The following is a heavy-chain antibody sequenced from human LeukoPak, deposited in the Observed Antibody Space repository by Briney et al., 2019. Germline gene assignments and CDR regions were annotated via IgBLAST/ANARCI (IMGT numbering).Heavy chain of an antibody. J-gene: IGHJ3*02. D-gene: IGHD4/OR15-4a*01. CDR1: GYTFTNYH. V-gene: IGHV1-46*01. CDR3: ARATWYGGNPSGAFDI. Sequence: ASVKVSCKASGYTFTNYHLHWVRQAPGQGLEWMGITNPSGGSTSYAQKFQDRVTMTRDTSTSTVYMELNSLRSEDTAVYYCARATWYGGNPSGAFDIWGQGTMVTVSS. CDR2: TNPSGGST.